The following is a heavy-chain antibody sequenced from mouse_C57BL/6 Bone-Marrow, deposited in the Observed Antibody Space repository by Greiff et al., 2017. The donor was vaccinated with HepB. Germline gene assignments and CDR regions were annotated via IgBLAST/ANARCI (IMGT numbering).Heavy chain of an antibody. CDR2: IYIGNGYT. CDR3: ARGTAYYYGSSYRWDFDV. J-gene: IGHJ1*03. CDR1: GYTFTSYG. Sequence: EVQLQQSGAELVRPGSSVKMSCKTSGYTFTSYGINWVKQRPGQGLEWIGYIYIGNGYTEYNEKFKGKATLTSDTSSSTAYMQLSSLTSEDSAIDFCARGTAYYYGSSYRWDFDVWGTGTTVTVSS. D-gene: IGHD1-1*01. V-gene: IGHV1-58*01.